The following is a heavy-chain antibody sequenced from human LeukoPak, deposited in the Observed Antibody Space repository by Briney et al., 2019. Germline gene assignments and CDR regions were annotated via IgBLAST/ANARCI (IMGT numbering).Heavy chain of an antibody. Sequence: SVKVSCKASGGTFSSYAISWVRQAPGQGLEWMGRIIPILGIANYAQKFQGRVTITADKSTSTAYMELNSLRAEDTAVYYCAKDRLFGVVIIPVYGHWGQGTLVTVSS. V-gene: IGHV1-69*04. D-gene: IGHD3-3*01. J-gene: IGHJ4*02. CDR3: AKDRLFGVVIIPVYGH. CDR2: IIPILGIA. CDR1: GGTFSSYA.